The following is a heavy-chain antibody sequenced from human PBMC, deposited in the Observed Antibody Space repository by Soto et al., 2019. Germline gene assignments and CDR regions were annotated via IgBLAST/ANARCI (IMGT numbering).Heavy chain of an antibody. D-gene: IGHD4-17*01. J-gene: IGHJ4*02. CDR1: GYTFSSYA. CDR2: INVGNANT. CDR3: ARERPTEATFSFDY. Sequence: SLKVSCKASGYTFSSYAIHWVRQAPGQSLERMGWINVGNANTRYSQNFQDRVTITRDISARTAYMEVGSVRSEDTALYYCARERPTEATFSFDYWGQGSQVTVS. V-gene: IGHV1-3*01.